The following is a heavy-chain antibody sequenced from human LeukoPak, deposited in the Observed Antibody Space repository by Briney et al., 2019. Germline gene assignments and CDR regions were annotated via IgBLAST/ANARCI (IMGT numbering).Heavy chain of an antibody. CDR2: ISYDGSNK. Sequence: GRSLRLSCAASGFTFSSYGMHWVRQAPGKGLEWVAVISYDGSNKYYADSVKGRFTISRDNSKNTLYLQMNSLRAEDTAVYYCAKDRRSSGWYPFFDYWGQGTLVTVSS. D-gene: IGHD6-19*01. J-gene: IGHJ4*02. V-gene: IGHV3-30*18. CDR3: AKDRRSSGWYPFFDY. CDR1: GFTFSSYG.